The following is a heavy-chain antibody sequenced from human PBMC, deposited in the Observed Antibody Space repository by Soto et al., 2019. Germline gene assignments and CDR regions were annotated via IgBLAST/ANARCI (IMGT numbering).Heavy chain of an antibody. J-gene: IGHJ4*02. CDR1: GFTFSSYG. D-gene: IGHD1-1*01. CDR3: AKEGPITNWYFDY. V-gene: IGHV3-30*18. Sequence: QVQLVESGGGVVQPGRSLRLSCAASGFTFSSYGMHWVRQAPGKGLEWVTVISYDGKVAYYADSVKGRFTISRDNSKNTLYLQMNSLRTEDTAMYYSAKEGPITNWYFDYWGQGTLVTVSS. CDR2: ISYDGKVA.